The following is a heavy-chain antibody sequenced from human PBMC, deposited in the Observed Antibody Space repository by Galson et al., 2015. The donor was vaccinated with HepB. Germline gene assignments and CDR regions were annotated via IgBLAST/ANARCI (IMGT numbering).Heavy chain of an antibody. CDR1: GYTFANYY. CDR3: ARDPSENPYYYGSGSSLNWFDP. CDR2: INPGGGST. Sequence: SVKVSCKASGYTFANYYIHWVRQAPGQGLKWMGIINPGGGSTSYAQRFQGRVTMTRDTSTSTVYMELSSLRSEDTAVYYCARDPSENPYYYGSGSSLNWFDPWGQGTLVTVSS. D-gene: IGHD3-10*01. J-gene: IGHJ5*02. V-gene: IGHV1-46*01.